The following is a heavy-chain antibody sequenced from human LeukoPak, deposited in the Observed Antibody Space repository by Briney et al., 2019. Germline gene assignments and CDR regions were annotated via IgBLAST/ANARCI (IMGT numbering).Heavy chain of an antibody. J-gene: IGHJ4*02. V-gene: IGHV4-39*02. CDR2: IHYRERT. D-gene: IGHD4-23*01. CDR1: GGSISGGIYR. CDR3: ARADYGGNSIDY. Sequence: SETLPLTCTVSGGSISGGIYRWGWIRQPPGKGLEWIGNIHYRERTYYHPSLKTRVTMSVDTSKSHFSLKLSSVTAADTAVYYRARADYGGNSIDYWGQGTLVTVSS.